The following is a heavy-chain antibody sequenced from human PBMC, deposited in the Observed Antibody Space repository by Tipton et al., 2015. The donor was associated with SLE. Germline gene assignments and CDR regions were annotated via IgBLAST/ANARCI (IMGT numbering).Heavy chain of an antibody. Sequence: TLSLTCTVSGGSISSYYWGWIRQPPGKGLEWIGSIYHSGSTYYNPSPNSRVTISVDTSKNQFSLKLSSVTAADTAVYYCARTYSSGPGYWGQGTLVTVSS. J-gene: IGHJ4*02. CDR3: ARTYSSGPGY. V-gene: IGHV4-38-2*02. D-gene: IGHD6-19*01. CDR2: IYHSGST. CDR1: GGSISSYY.